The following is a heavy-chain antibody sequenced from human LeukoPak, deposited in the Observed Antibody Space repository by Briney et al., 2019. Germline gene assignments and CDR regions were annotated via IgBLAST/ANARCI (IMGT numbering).Heavy chain of an antibody. CDR2: IKSKTDGGTT. CDR1: GFTFSNAW. D-gene: IGHD4-17*01. CDR3: TTLPLFNDYGDYRFDY. V-gene: IGHV3-15*01. Sequence: GGSLRLSCAASGFTFSNAWMSWVRQAPGKGLEWVGRIKSKTDGGTTDYAAPVKGRFTISRDDSKNTLYLQMNSLKTEDTAVYYCTTLPLFNDYGDYRFDYWGQGTLVTVSS. J-gene: IGHJ4*02.